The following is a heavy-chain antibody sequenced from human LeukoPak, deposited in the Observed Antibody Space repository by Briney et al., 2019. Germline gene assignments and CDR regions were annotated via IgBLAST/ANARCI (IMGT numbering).Heavy chain of an antibody. CDR3: AREEEWLVSYFDY. Sequence: PGGSLRLSCAASGFTFSSYAMSSGREAPGKGLEWVANIKQDGSEKYYVDSVKGRFTISRDNAKNSLYLQMNSLRAEDTAVYYCAREEEWLVSYFDYWGQGTLVTVSS. J-gene: IGHJ4*02. D-gene: IGHD6-19*01. V-gene: IGHV3-7*01. CDR2: IKQDGSEK. CDR1: GFTFSSYA.